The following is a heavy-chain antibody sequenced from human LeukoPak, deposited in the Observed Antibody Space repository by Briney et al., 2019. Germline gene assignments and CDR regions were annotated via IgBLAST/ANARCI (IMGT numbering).Heavy chain of an antibody. CDR3: ARVPVLRYFDWSPFDY. J-gene: IGHJ4*02. V-gene: IGHV1-2*02. CDR2: INPNSGGT. D-gene: IGHD3-9*01. Sequence: ASVKVCCKASGFTFTGYYMHWVRQAPGQGLEWMGWINPNSGGTNYAQKFQGRVTMTRDTSISTAYMELSRLRSDDTAVYYCARVPVLRYFDWSPFDYWGQGTLVTVSS. CDR1: GFTFTGYY.